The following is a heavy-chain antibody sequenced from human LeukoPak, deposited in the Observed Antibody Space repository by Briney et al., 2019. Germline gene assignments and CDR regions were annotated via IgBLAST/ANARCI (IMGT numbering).Heavy chain of an antibody. V-gene: IGHV3-7*05. CDR2: IKEDGSEK. Sequence: PGGSLRLSCAASGFTFSNYWMTWVRQAPGKGLEYLVNIKEDGSEKYYVDSVKGRFTISRDNAKNSLYLQMSSLRGDDTAVYYCVRDCGFHTFDFWGQGALVTASS. CDR3: VRDCGFHTFDF. CDR1: GFTFSNYW. J-gene: IGHJ4*02. D-gene: IGHD2-21*01.